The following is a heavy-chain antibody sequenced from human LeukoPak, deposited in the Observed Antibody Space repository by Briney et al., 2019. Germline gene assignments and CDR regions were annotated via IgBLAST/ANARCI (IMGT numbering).Heavy chain of an antibody. CDR3: AKGTDYGDYPDY. CDR1: GFTFSSYA. D-gene: IGHD4-17*01. CDR2: ISGSGGST. V-gene: IGHV3-23*01. Sequence: GGSLRPSCAASGFTFSSYAMSWVRQAPGKGLEWVSAISGSGGSTYYADSVKGRFTISRDNSKNTQYLQMNSLRAEDTAVYYCAKGTDYGDYPDYWGQGTLVTVSS. J-gene: IGHJ4*02.